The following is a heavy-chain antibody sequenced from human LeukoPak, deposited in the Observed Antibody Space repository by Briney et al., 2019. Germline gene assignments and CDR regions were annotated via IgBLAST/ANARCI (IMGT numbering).Heavy chain of an antibody. Sequence: ASVTVSCKASGYTFTSYGISWVRQAPGQGLEWMGWISAYNGNTNYAQKLQGRVTMTTDTSTSTAYMELRSLRSDDTAVYYCARPGATVFGTGWYFDLWGRGTLVTVSS. CDR1: GYTFTSYG. J-gene: IGHJ2*01. CDR3: ARPGATVFGTGWYFDL. D-gene: IGHD1-26*01. CDR2: ISAYNGNT. V-gene: IGHV1-18*01.